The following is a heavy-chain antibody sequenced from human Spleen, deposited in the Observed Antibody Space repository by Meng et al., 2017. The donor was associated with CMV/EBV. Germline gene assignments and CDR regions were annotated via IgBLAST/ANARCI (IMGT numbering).Heavy chain of an antibody. Sequence: SETLSLTCAVYGGSFSGYYWSWIRQPPGKGLEWIGEINHSGSTNYNPSLKSRVTISVDTSKNQFSLKLSSVTAADTAVYYCAREVSSRRDLFGLYYFDYWGQGTLVTVSS. D-gene: IGHD3-3*01. V-gene: IGHV4-34*01. CDR2: INHSGST. CDR3: AREVSSRRDLFGLYYFDY. J-gene: IGHJ4*02. CDR1: GGSFSGYY.